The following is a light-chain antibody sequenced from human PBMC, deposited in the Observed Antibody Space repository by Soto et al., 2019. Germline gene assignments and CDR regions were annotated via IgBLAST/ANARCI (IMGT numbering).Light chain of an antibody. J-gene: IGKJ2*01. CDR2: GAS. CDR1: HSVSSSY. V-gene: IGKV3-20*01. Sequence: EIVLTQSPGTLSLSPGERATLSCRASHSVSSSYLAWYQQKPGQAPRLLIYGASSRATGIPDRFSGSGSGTDFTLSISTLEPEDFAVYYCQQYGSSSMYTFGQGTKLEIK. CDR3: QQYGSSSMYT.